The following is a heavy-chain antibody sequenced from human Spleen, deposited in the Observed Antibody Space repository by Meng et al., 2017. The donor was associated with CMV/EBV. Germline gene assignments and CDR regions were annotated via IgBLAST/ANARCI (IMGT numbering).Heavy chain of an antibody. Sequence: GESLKISCAASGFTFSSYGMHWVRQAPGKGLEWVAFIRYDGSNKYYADSVKGRFTISRDNSKNTLYLQMNSLRAEDTAVYYCARDGYSSSYWGQGTLVTVSS. CDR3: ARDGYSSSY. V-gene: IGHV3-30*02. CDR1: GFTFSSYG. J-gene: IGHJ4*02. D-gene: IGHD6-13*01. CDR2: IRYDGSNK.